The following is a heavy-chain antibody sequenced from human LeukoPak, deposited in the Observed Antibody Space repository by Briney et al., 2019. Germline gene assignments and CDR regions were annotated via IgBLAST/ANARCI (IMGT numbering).Heavy chain of an antibody. V-gene: IGHV3-48*03. CDR1: GFTFSSYE. CDR3: AKDRSYYDSSGYIYYFDY. D-gene: IGHD3-22*01. J-gene: IGHJ4*02. Sequence: GGSLRLSCAPSGFTFSSYEMHWVRQAPGQGLEWVSYMSRSVSTIDDADSVKGRFTISRDNAKNSLYLQMNSLRAEDTAVYYCAKDRSYYDSSGYIYYFDYWGQGTLVTVSS. CDR2: MSRSVSTI.